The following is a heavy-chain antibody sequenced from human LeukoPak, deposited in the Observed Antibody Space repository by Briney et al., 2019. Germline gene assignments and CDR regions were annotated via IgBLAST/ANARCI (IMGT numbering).Heavy chain of an antibody. J-gene: IGHJ6*02. CDR2: IYHGGTT. CDR1: GGSISSSNW. CDR3: ASKRDFYYGMDV. V-gene: IGHV4-4*02. Sequence: PSGTLSLTCGVSGGSISSSNWWSWVRQPPGKGLEWIGEIYHGGTTNYNPSLKSRVTISIDKSKNQFSLKLSSVTAADTAVYYCASKRDFYYGMDVWGQGTLVTVSS.